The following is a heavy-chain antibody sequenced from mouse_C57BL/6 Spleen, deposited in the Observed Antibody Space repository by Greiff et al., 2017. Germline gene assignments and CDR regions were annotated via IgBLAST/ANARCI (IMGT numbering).Heavy chain of an antibody. CDR3: ARYLLWPYYYAMDY. D-gene: IGHD2-1*01. Sequence: EVKLQESGPGLVKPSQSLSLTCSVTGYSITSGYYWNWIRQFPGNKLEWMGYISYDGSNNYNPSLKNRISITRDTSKNQFFLKLNSVTTEDTATYYCARYLLWPYYYAMDYWGQGTSVTVSS. J-gene: IGHJ4*01. V-gene: IGHV3-6*01. CDR1: GYSITSGYY. CDR2: ISYDGSN.